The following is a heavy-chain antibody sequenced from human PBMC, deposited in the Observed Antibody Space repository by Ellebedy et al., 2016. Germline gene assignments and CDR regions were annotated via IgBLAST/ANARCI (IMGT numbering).Heavy chain of an antibody. CDR3: AKKDGDG. Sequence: SETLSLTXTVSGASTSTYHWTWFRQSPGKGLEWIGYIYYSGSTNYNLSLKSRVTISLDTSKNQISLRLTSVTDADTAIYYCAKKDGDGWGQGTTVTVSS. V-gene: IGHV4-59*01. J-gene: IGHJ6*02. CDR1: GASTSTYH. CDR2: IYYSGST.